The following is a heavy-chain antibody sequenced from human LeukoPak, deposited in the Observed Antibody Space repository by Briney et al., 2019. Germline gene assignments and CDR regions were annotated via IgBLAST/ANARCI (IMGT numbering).Heavy chain of an antibody. Sequence: GASVKVFCKASGYTFTSYGISWVRQAPGQGLEWMGWISAYNGNTNYAQKLQGRVTMTTDTSTSTAYMELRSLRSDDTAVYYCARYLRYFDWLPFDYWGQGTLVTVSS. J-gene: IGHJ4*02. CDR1: GYTFTSYG. CDR2: ISAYNGNT. CDR3: ARYLRYFDWLPFDY. V-gene: IGHV1-18*04. D-gene: IGHD3-9*01.